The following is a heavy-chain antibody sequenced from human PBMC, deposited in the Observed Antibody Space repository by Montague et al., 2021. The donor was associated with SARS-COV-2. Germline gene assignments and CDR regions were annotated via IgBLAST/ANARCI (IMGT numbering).Heavy chain of an antibody. D-gene: IGHD4-17*01. CDR3: AMRGGALDAFDI. Sequence: SETLSLTCTVSGGSISSYYWNWIRQSAGKGLDWIGSIYYSGSTYYNPSLKSRVTISVDTSKNQFSLKLSSVTAADTAVYYCAMRGGALDAFDIWAKGQWSSSLQ. J-gene: IGHJ3*02. V-gene: IGHV4-59*05. CDR2: IYYSGST. CDR1: GGSISSYY.